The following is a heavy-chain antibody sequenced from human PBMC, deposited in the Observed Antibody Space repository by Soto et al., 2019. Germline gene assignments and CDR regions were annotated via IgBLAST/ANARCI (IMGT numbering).Heavy chain of an antibody. CDR2: IVVGSGNT. D-gene: IGHD3-16*01. Sequence: QMQLVQSGPEVKKPGTSVKVSCKASGFTFTSSAMQWVRQARGQRLEWIGWIVVGSGNTNYAQKFQERVTITRDMSTSTAYIELSSLRSEDTAVYYCAADLRRGGGGYYYMDVWGKGTTVTVSS. V-gene: IGHV1-58*02. J-gene: IGHJ6*03. CDR1: GFTFTSSA. CDR3: AADLRRGGGGYYYMDV.